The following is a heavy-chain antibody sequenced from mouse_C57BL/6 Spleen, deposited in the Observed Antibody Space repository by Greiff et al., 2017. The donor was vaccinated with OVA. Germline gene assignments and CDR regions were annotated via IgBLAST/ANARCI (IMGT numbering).Heavy chain of an antibody. CDR3: ARRSSSWYFDV. J-gene: IGHJ1*03. V-gene: IGHV3-6*01. D-gene: IGHD1-1*01. CDR2: ISYDGSN. Sequence: VQLQQSGPGLVKPSQSLSLTCSVTGYSITSGYYWNWIRQFPGNKLEWMGYISYDGSNNYNPSLKNRISITRDTSKNQFFLKLNSVTTEDTATYYCARRSSSWYFDVWGTGTTVTVSS. CDR1: GYSITSGYY.